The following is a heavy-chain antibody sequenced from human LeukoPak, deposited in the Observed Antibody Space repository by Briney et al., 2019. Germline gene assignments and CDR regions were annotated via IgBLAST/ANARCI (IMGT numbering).Heavy chain of an antibody. CDR1: GGSISDYY. V-gene: IGHV4-4*09. J-gene: IGHJ5*02. CDR3: ARHWLEAAKTYSYWFDP. CDR2: IYRGGTI. Sequence: SETLSLTCSVSGGSISDYYWSWLRQPPGKGLEGLGYIYRGGTINYNPSVKSRVTMSLDTSKNQISLMLNSVTAADTAIYYCARHWLEAAKTYSYWFDPWGQGTLVTVSS. D-gene: IGHD6-13*01.